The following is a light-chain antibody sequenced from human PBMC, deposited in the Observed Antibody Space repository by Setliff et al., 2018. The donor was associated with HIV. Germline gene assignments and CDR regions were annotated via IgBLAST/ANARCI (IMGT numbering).Light chain of an antibody. CDR3: SSYTSISTWV. V-gene: IGLV2-14*01. CDR2: DVT. Sequence: QSALTQPASVSGSPGQSITISCSGTNSDIGSHDYVSWYQQHPGKAPKLMIYDVTNRPSGVSNRFSDSKSGNTASLTISGLQAEDEADYYCSSYTSISTWVFSGGTK. J-gene: IGLJ3*02. CDR1: NSDIGSHDY.